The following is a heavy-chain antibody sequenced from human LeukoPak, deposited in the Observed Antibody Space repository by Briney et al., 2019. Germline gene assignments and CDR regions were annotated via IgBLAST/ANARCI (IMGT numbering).Heavy chain of an antibody. CDR1: GGSFSGYY. J-gene: IGHJ6*03. V-gene: IGHV4-34*01. Sequence: SETLSLTCAVYGGSFSGYYWSWIPPPPWKGLEWIGGINHSETTNYNPPLKSRVTISVDTSKNQWSLKLSYVTAADTALYFCAKDGIRDFWSGYYSGHYYYMDVWGKGTTVTVSS. CDR3: AKDGIRDFWSGYYSGHYYYMDV. D-gene: IGHD3-3*01. CDR2: INHSETT.